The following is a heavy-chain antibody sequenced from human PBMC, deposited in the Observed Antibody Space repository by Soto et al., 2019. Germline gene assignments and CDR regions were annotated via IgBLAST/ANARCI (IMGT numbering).Heavy chain of an antibody. Sequence: QVQLVESGGGVVQPGTSLRLSCAASGFTFKTHAMHWVRQAPGKGLEWMAVIAYDGNEKFYADSVKGRFTISRDNFKNALYLQINTLRNDDTAVYYWGKDVGDYVPYYYGVDVWGQGTTVTVS. CDR1: GFTFKTHA. J-gene: IGHJ6*02. CDR3: GKDVGDYVPYYYGVDV. CDR2: IAYDGNEK. V-gene: IGHV3-30*18. D-gene: IGHD1-26*01.